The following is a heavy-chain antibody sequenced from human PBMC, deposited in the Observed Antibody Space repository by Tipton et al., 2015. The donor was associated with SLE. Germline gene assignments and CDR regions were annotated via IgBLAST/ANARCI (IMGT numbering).Heavy chain of an antibody. CDR2: IYYSGNT. CDR1: GGSISSYY. Sequence: TLSLTCTVSGGSISSYYWSWIRQPPGKGLEWIGYIYYSGNTNYKPSLKSRVSISVDTSKNQFSLKLSSVTAADTAVYYCARGLLEWFLDAFDIWGQGTMVTVSS. D-gene: IGHD3-3*01. V-gene: IGHV4-59*01. CDR3: ARGLLEWFLDAFDI. J-gene: IGHJ3*02.